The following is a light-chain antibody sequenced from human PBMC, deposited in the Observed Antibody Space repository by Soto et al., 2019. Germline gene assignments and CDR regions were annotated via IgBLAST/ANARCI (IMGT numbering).Light chain of an antibody. CDR1: QSISSR. CDR2: KAS. J-gene: IGKJ1*01. CDR3: QHSGT. V-gene: IGKV1-5*03. Sequence: DIQMTQSPSTLSASVGDRVTLTCRASQSISSRLAWYQQKPGKAPKLLIYKASSLESGVPSRFSGSGSGTEFTLTISRLQPDDFATYYCQHSGTFGQGTKVEIK.